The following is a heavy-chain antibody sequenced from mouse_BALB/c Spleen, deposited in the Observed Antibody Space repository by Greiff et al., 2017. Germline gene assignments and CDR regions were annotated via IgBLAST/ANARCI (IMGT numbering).Heavy chain of an antibody. CDR1: GFTFSSFG. Sequence: EVQGVESGGGLVQPGGSRKLSCAASGFTFSSFGMHWVRQAPEKGLEWVAYISSGSSTIYYADTVKGRFTISRDNPKNTLFLQMTSLRSEDTAMYYCASGTATDYWGQGTTLTVSS. D-gene: IGHD1-2*01. V-gene: IGHV5-17*02. J-gene: IGHJ2*01. CDR3: ASGTATDY. CDR2: ISSGSSTI.